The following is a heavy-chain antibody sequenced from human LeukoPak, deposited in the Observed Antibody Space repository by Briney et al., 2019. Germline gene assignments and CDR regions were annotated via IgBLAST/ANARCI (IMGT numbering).Heavy chain of an antibody. D-gene: IGHD6-13*01. J-gene: IGHJ4*02. Sequence: SVKVSCKASGYTFTSYYMHWVRQAPGQGLEWMGGIIPIFGTANYAQKFQGRVTITADESTSTAYMELSSLRSEDTAVYYCARGGIASRSDYWGQGTLVTVSS. CDR1: GYTFTSYY. CDR2: IIPIFGTA. CDR3: ARGGIASRSDY. V-gene: IGHV1-69*13.